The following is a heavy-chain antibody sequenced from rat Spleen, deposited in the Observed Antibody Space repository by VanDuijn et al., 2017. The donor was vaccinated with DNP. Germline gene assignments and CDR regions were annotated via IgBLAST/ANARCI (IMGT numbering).Heavy chain of an antibody. CDR1: GFSLTSYT. D-gene: IGHD1-5*01. CDR3: ARSPAGRYNGWFAY. CDR2: VWSGGST. J-gene: IGHJ3*01. V-gene: IGHV2-15*01. Sequence: QVQLRESGPGLVQPSQTLSLACTVSGFSLTSYTVSWVRQPPGKGLEWVGAVWSGGSTDYNSALKSPLSISRDTSQGQVLLKMSSRQTEDTAMYFCARSPAGRYNGWFAYWGQGTLVTVSS.